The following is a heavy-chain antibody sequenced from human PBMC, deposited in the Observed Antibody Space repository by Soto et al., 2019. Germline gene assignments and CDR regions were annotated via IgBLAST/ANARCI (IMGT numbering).Heavy chain of an antibody. Sequence: QVQLQQWGAGLLKPSETLSLTCTVNGGSLTGYYWSCIRQPPGKGLEWIGEVKDGGSTNYSPSLRGRVSISADTSKNHFSLRLNSVTAADTAVYFCARGQEGIVATHWDQGALVTVSS. V-gene: IGHV4-34*01. CDR1: GGSLTGYY. J-gene: IGHJ4*02. CDR2: VKDGGST. CDR3: ARGQEGIVATH. D-gene: IGHD5-12*01.